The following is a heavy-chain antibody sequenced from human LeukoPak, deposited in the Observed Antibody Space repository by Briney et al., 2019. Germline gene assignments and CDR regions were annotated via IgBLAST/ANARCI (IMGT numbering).Heavy chain of an antibody. CDR2: IIPIFGTA. Sequence: SVKVSCKSSGGTSSSYAIIWVRQAPGQGLEWMGGIIPIFGTANYAQKFQGRVTITADESTSTAYMELSSLRSEDTAVYYCARDSSGSSGWYGIDYWGQGTLVTVSS. CDR1: GGTSSSYA. CDR3: ARDSSGSSGWYGIDY. V-gene: IGHV1-69*01. J-gene: IGHJ4*02. D-gene: IGHD6-19*01.